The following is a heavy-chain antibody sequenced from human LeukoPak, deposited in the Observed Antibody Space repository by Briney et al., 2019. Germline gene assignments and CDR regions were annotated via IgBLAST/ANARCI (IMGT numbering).Heavy chain of an antibody. Sequence: GGCLRLSCAASGFIFSDYYMTWIRQAPGKGLECVSYISSSGSSIDYADSVKGRFTISRDNAKNSLFVQMNSLRAEDTAVYYCARGFGWELRHDIWGQGTLVTVSS. D-gene: IGHD1-26*01. CDR2: ISSSGSSI. V-gene: IGHV3-11*01. CDR1: GFIFSDYY. J-gene: IGHJ4*02. CDR3: ARGFGWELRHDI.